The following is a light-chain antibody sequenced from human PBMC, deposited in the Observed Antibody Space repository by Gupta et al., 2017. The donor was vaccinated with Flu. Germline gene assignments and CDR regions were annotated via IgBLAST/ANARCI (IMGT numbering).Light chain of an antibody. J-gene: IGLJ3*02. CDR3: QAWDSGTVV. CDR1: QLGDKY. Sequence: SYELTQPPSVSVSPGQTASITCSGNQLGDKYSYWYQQKPGQSRVLVISKDNKRPAGIPERFSGSNSGNTATLTISGTQAMDEDDYYCQAWDSGTVVFGGGTKLTVL. CDR2: KDN. V-gene: IGLV3-1*01.